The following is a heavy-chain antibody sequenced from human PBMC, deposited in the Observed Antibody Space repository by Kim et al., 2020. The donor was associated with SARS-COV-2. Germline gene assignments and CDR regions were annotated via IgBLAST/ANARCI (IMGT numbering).Heavy chain of an antibody. V-gene: IGHV4-59*09. J-gene: IGHJ3*02. Sequence: NPSLKSGVTISVDTTKNQFSLKLSSVTAADTAVYYCARGKLASPSHAFDIWGQGTMVTVSS. CDR3: ARGKLASPSHAFDI.